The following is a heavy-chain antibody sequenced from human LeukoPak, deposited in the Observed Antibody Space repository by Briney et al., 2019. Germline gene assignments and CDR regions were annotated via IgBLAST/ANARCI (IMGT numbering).Heavy chain of an antibody. Sequence: GGSLRPSCAASGFTFSSYWMSWVRQAPGKGLEWLANIKQDGSAIYYLDSVKGRFTISRDNSKNTLYLQMNSLRVEDTAVYYCARGRCSTTSCPTDYWGQGTLATVSS. J-gene: IGHJ4*02. CDR3: ARGRCSTTSCPTDY. CDR2: IKQDGSAI. V-gene: IGHV3-7*01. D-gene: IGHD2-2*01. CDR1: GFTFSSYW.